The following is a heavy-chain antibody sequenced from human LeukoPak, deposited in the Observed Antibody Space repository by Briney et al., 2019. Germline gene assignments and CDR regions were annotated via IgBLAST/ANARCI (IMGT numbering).Heavy chain of an antibody. CDR1: GFTFSSYG. J-gene: IGHJ4*02. Sequence: GGSLRLSCAASGFTFSSYGMHWVRQAPGKGLEWVAVISYDGSNKYYADSVKGRFTISRDNSKNTLYLQMNSLRAEDTAVYYCAKGWLPDYWGQGTRVTVSS. V-gene: IGHV3-30*18. CDR3: AKGWLPDY. CDR2: ISYDGSNK. D-gene: IGHD5-12*01.